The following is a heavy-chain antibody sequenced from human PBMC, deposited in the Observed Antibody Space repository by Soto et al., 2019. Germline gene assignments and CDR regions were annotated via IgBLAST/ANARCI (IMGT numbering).Heavy chain of an antibody. Sequence: GGSLRLSCAASGFIFSGYSMNWVRQAPGKGLEWVAVIWYDGSNKYYADSVKGRFTISRDNSKNMLYLQMNSLRAEDTAVYYCARDNVPTSPDQGPIWSGYYTPCLDYWGQGTLVTVSS. V-gene: IGHV3-33*08. D-gene: IGHD3-3*01. CDR3: ARDNVPTSPDQGPIWSGYYTPCLDY. CDR2: IWYDGSNK. J-gene: IGHJ4*02. CDR1: GFIFSGYS.